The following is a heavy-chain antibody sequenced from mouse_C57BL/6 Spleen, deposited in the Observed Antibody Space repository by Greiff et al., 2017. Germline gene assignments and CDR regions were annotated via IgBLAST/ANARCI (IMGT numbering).Heavy chain of an antibody. Sequence: EVKLQESGPGLVKPSQSLSLTCSVTGYSITSGYYWNWIRQFPGNKLEWMGYISYDGSNNSNPSPTNRISITRDTSKNQFFLKLNSVTTEDTATYYCARSWSNWDGAMDYWGQGTSVTVSS. J-gene: IGHJ4*01. D-gene: IGHD4-1*02. CDR3: ARSWSNWDGAMDY. CDR1: GYSITSGYY. CDR2: ISYDGSN. V-gene: IGHV3-6*01.